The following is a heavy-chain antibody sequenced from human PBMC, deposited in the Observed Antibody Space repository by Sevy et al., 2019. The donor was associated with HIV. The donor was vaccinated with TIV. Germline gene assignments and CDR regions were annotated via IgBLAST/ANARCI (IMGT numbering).Heavy chain of an antibody. D-gene: IGHD1-20*01. Sequence: SQTLSLTCAISGDTVSSDSAAWNWIRQSPARGLEWLGRTYYRSTWHKDYATSLNSRMAITPDTSKNQSSLQLTSVTPEDTAVYYCARDHNFVLDYWGQGIVVTVSS. J-gene: IGHJ4*02. V-gene: IGHV6-1*01. CDR1: GDTVSSDSAA. CDR3: ARDHNFVLDY. CDR2: TYYRSTWHK.